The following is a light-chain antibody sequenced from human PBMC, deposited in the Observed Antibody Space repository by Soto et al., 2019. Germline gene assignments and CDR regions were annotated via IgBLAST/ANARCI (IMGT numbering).Light chain of an antibody. CDR2: SNN. J-gene: IGLJ2*01. CDR1: NSNIGAGYY. V-gene: IGLV1-40*01. Sequence: QSVLTQPPSMSGAPGQRVTISCTGGNSNIGAGYYVHWYQQLPGAAPKLLIYSNNNRPSGVPGRFSGSKSGTSASLAITGLQAEDEADYYCQSYDSSLSGSVVFGGGTQLTVL. CDR3: QSYDSSLSGSVV.